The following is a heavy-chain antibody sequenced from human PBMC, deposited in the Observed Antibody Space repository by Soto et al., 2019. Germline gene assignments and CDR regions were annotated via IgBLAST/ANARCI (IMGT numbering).Heavy chain of an antibody. J-gene: IGHJ4*02. Sequence: ASVKVSCKASGYTFIKYGINWVRQAPGQGLEWMGGIQTDNDHASFAQKFEGRVTMTTDTSTRTVYMELRDLSSDDTAVYYCAKDLGSGYRFDYWGQGTPVTVSS. CDR3: AKDLGSGYRFDY. CDR1: GYTFIKYG. V-gene: IGHV1-18*01. CDR2: IQTDNDHA. D-gene: IGHD3-9*01.